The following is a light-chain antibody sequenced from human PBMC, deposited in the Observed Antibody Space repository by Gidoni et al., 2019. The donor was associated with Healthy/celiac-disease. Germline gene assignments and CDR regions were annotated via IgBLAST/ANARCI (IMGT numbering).Light chain of an antibody. CDR3: KLYAGIFT. J-gene: IGKJ3*01. CDR2: DES. V-gene: IGKV1-33*01. Sequence: DIQMTQSPSSLSASVGDRVTITCQASQDISNYLNWYHQKPGKAPKLLIYDESNLETGVPSRFSGSGSGTDFTFNISSLQPEDIATYYCKLYAGIFTFGPGTKVDIK. CDR1: QDISNY.